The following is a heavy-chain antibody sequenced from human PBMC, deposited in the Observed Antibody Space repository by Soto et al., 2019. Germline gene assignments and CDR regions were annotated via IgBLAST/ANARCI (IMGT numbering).Heavy chain of an antibody. J-gene: IGHJ4*02. CDR1: GFTFSSYG. CDR2: ISYDGSNK. Sequence: GGSLRLSCAASGFTFSSYGMHWVRQAPGKGLEWVAVISYDGSNKYYADSVKGRFTISRDNSKNTLYLQMNSLRAEDTAVYYCAKEAYDFWSGYYKGVDYWGQGTLVTVSS. V-gene: IGHV3-30*18. D-gene: IGHD3-3*01. CDR3: AKEAYDFWSGYYKGVDY.